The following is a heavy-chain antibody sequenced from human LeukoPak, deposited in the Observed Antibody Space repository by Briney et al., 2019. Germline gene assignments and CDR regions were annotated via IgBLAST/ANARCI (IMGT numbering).Heavy chain of an antibody. Sequence: SETLSLTCTVSGGSISGHYWTWIRQPPGKGLEWIAYMYYSGSTNYNPSLKSRVTISVDTSKNQFSLKLSSVTAADTAVYYCARLLYGNSGFYFYSIDSWGQGTLVTVSS. CDR1: GGSISGHY. J-gene: IGHJ5*01. CDR2: MYYSGST. CDR3: ARLLYGNSGFYFYSIDS. V-gene: IGHV4-59*08. D-gene: IGHD3-22*01.